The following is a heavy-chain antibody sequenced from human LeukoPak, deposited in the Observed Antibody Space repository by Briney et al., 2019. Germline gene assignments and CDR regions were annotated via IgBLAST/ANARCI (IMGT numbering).Heavy chain of an antibody. J-gene: IGHJ4*02. CDR3: ARDSLQGYSSAWHFDY. Sequence: GGSLRLSCAASGFTFSSYSMNWVRQAPGKGLEWVSSISSSSYIYYADSVKGRFTISRDNAKSSLYLQMNSLRAEDTAVYYCARDSLQGYSSAWHFDYWGQGTLVTVSS. CDR1: GFTFSSYS. V-gene: IGHV3-21*01. CDR2: ISSSSYI. D-gene: IGHD6-19*01.